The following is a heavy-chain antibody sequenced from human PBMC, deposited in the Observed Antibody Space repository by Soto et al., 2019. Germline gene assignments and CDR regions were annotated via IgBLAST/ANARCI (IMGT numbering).Heavy chain of an antibody. D-gene: IGHD5-12*01. CDR2: GTHDGRNT. CDR1: GFTFSDYA. J-gene: IGHJ4*02. Sequence: VQLVESGGGVVQPGRSLRLSCAASGFTFSDYAMHWVRQAPGKGLEWVAVGTHDGRNTHYADSVKGRFTISRDSSKNTVSLEMNSRRAEDTAVYDCARGGAPWMATSDCNSWGKGALVTVSS. CDR3: ARGGAPWMATSDCNS. V-gene: IGHV3-30*03.